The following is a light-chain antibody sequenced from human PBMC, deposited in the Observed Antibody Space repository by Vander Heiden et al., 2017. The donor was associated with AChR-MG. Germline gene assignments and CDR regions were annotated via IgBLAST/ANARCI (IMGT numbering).Light chain of an antibody. Sequence: QSVLTQPPSVSGAPGQRVTISRTGSSSNIGAGYDVRWYQQLPGTAPKLLIYGNSNRPSGVPDRFSGSKSGTSASLASTGLQAEDEADYYCQSYDSSLSGSVFGGGTKLTVL. V-gene: IGLV1-40*01. CDR1: SSNIGAGYD. CDR2: GNS. J-gene: IGLJ2*01. CDR3: QSYDSSLSGSV.